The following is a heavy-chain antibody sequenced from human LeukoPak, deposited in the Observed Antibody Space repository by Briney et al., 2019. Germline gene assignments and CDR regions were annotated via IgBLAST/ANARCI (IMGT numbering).Heavy chain of an antibody. CDR3: VRAYHPGGWFDP. V-gene: IGHV3-7*04. CDR1: GFTFSRSW. Sequence: GGSLLLSCAASGFTFSRSWMTWVRQAPGKGLEWVASINEDGSEIHYVDSVKGRFTISRDNAKDSLYLQMNSLTAEDTAMYYCVRAYHPGGWFDPWGQGTLVTVSS. J-gene: IGHJ5*02. CDR2: INEDGSEI. D-gene: IGHD2-21*01.